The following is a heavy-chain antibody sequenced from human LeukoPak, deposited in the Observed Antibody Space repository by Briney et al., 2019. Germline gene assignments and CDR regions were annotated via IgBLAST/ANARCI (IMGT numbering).Heavy chain of an antibody. J-gene: IGHJ6*03. D-gene: IGHD3-3*01. CDR2: INDGGST. CDR3: ARDAPFGVVTSYYYMDV. V-gene: IGHV4-34*01. CDR1: GGSFSKHQ. Sequence: SETLSLTCAVYGGSFSKHQWSWIRQPPGKGLEWIGEINDGGSTNYNPSLKSRVTISVDTSKNQFSLRLSSVTAADTAVYYCARDAPFGVVTSYYYMDVWGKGTTVTVSS.